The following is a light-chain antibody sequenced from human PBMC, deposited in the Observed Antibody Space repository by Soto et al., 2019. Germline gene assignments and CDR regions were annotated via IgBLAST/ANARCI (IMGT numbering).Light chain of an antibody. V-gene: IGKV3-20*01. Sequence: EVVLTQSPVTLSLSPWEIATLSCRASQSFRGLLAWYQQKPGQAPRLLIYDASSRATGIPDRFGGSGSGTDFTLTISRLEPEDFAMYYCQQYGGSPQTFGRGTKVDIK. CDR2: DAS. CDR1: QSFRGL. CDR3: QQYGGSPQT. J-gene: IGKJ1*01.